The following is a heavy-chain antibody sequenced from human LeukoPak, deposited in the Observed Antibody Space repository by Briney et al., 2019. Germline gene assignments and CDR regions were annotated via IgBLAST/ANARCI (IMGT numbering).Heavy chain of an antibody. D-gene: IGHD6-19*01. V-gene: IGHV4-34*01. CDR1: GGSFSGYY. CDR3: ARAPYSSGWYDY. CDR2: INHSGST. Sequence: SETLSLTCAVYGGSFSGYYWSWNRQPPGKGLEWIGEINHSGSTNYNPSLKSRVTISVDTSKNQFSLKLSSVTAADTAVYYCARAPYSSGWYDYWGQGTLVTVSS. J-gene: IGHJ4*02.